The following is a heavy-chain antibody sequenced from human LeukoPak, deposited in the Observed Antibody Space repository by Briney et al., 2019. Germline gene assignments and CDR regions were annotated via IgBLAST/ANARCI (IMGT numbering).Heavy chain of an antibody. CDR1: GFTFSNYN. Sequence: PGGSLRLSCAASGFTFSNYNMNWVRQAPGKGLGWVSRITSSSTIYYADSVKGRFTISRDNAKNSLYLQMNSLRDEDTAVYYCARRFDSWGQGTLVTVSS. CDR2: ITSSSTI. V-gene: IGHV3-48*02. J-gene: IGHJ4*02. CDR3: ARRFDS.